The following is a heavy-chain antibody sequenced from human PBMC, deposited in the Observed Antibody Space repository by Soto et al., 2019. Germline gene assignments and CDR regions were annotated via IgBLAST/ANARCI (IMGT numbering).Heavy chain of an antibody. Sequence: VQLVESGGGVVQPGRSLRLSCAASGFTFSDYAMHWVRQAPGKGLEWVAVVSHDGRNTHYTDSVKGRFTISRDSSKNAVSLEMTSLRAEDTAVYYCAKGGRQWLVTSDFNYWGQGALVTVSS. V-gene: IGHV3-30*18. CDR3: AKGGRQWLVTSDFNY. CDR1: GFTFSDYA. CDR2: VSHDGRNT. J-gene: IGHJ4*02. D-gene: IGHD6-19*01.